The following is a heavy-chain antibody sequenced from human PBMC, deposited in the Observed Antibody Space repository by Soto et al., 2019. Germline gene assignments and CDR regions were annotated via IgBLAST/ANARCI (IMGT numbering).Heavy chain of an antibody. CDR2: IYYSGNT. D-gene: IGHD6-6*01. J-gene: IGHJ5*01. CDR3: AREVFSSSSVWFAS. Sequence: SQNLSVTRTVSSGSTSGAGYYLSRLRQPPGKGLECIVYIYYSGNTYYNPSLKSRVTISVDMSKNQFSLKLSSVTAADTAVYYCAREVFSSSSVWFASWGQGTLVTVS. CDR1: SGSTSGAGYY. V-gene: IGHV4-30-4*01.